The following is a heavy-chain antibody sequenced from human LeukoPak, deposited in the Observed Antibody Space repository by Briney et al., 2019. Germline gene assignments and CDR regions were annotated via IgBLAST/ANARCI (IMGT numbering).Heavy chain of an antibody. CDR1: GYTFTGYY. Sequence: ASVKVSCKASGYTFTGYYMHWVRQAPGQGLEWMGWINPNSGGTNYAQKFQGRVTMTRDTSISTAYMELSRLGSDDTAVYYCARDVFYYGSGTQAPYWGQGTLVTVSS. CDR2: INPNSGGT. D-gene: IGHD3-10*01. V-gene: IGHV1-2*02. CDR3: ARDVFYYGSGTQAPY. J-gene: IGHJ4*02.